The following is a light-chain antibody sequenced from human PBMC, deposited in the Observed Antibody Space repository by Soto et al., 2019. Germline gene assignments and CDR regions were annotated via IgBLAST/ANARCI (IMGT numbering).Light chain of an antibody. Sequence: EIVMTQSPSTLSVSPGERATLAALASLSVSSTLAWYQQKPCQAPSLIIYGASTRATGIPARFSGSRSGTEFTLNISSLKSEDFAVYYCQTYNNWRGTFGQGTQVEIK. J-gene: IGKJ1*01. CDR3: QTYNNWRGT. V-gene: IGKV3-15*01. CDR1: LSVSST. CDR2: GAS.